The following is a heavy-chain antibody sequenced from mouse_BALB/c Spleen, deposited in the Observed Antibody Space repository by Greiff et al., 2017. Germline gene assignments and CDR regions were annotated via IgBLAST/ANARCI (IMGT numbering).Heavy chain of an antibody. CDR2: SRNKANDYTT. V-gene: IGHV7-1*02. J-gene: IGHJ1*01. CDR3: ARDGDYYYGGSCFDV. Sequence: EVQVVESGGGLVQPGGSLRLSCAPSGFTFSDFYMEWVRQPPGKRLEWIAASRNKANDYTTEYSASVKGRFIVSRDTSQSILYLQMNALRAEDTAIYYCARDGDYYYGGSCFDVWGAGTTVTVSS. D-gene: IGHD1-1*01. CDR1: GFTFSDFY.